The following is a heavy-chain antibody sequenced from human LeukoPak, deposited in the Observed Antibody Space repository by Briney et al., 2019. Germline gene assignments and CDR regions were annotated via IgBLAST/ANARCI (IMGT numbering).Heavy chain of an antibody. Sequence: SETLSLTCTVSAGSVNSGSYYWGWIRQPPGKGLEWIGSIYHSGNTYYNASLKSRVTISVDTSKNQFFLKLSSVTAADGAVYYCARHEGSYYDKSGYTFDYWGQGTLVTVSS. V-gene: IGHV4-39*01. D-gene: IGHD3-22*01. CDR3: ARHEGSYYDKSGYTFDY. J-gene: IGHJ4*02. CDR2: IYHSGNT. CDR1: AGSVNSGSYY.